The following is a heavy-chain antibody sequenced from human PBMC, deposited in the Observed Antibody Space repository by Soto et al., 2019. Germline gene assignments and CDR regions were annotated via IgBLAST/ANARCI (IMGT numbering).Heavy chain of an antibody. V-gene: IGHV1-69*06. J-gene: IGHJ6*02. D-gene: IGHD2-15*01. CDR1: GGTFSSYA. CDR3: ARDGGSSGEDTTEQFSYYYGMDV. Sequence: SVKVSCKASGGTFSSYAISWVRQAPGQGLEWMGGIIPIFGTANYAQKFQGRVTITADKSTSTAYMELSSLRSEDTAVYYCARDGGSSGEDTTEQFSYYYGMDVWGQGTTVTVSS. CDR2: IIPIFGTA.